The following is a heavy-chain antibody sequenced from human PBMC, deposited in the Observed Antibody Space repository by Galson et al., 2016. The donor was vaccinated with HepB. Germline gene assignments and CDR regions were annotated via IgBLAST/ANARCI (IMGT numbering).Heavy chain of an antibody. CDR2: IKSKIDGGTR. CDR1: GLTFNDAW. D-gene: IGHD2-2*01. J-gene: IGHJ4*02. CDR3: TTMLGYCSSTSC. Sequence: SLRLSCATSGLTFNDAWMTWVRQAPGKGLEWVGRIKSKIDGGTREYAEPGKGRFTISTDDSKNTVYLQMNSLITEDAAVYYCTTMLGYCSSTSCWGQGTLVTVSS. V-gene: IGHV3-15*01.